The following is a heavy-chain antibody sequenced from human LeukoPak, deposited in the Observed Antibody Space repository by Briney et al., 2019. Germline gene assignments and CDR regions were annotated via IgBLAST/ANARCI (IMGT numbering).Heavy chain of an antibody. CDR2: INANNGYT. V-gene: IGHV1-2*02. Sequence: ASVKVSCKSSGYTFTDYFIHWVRQAPGQGLEWMGYINANNGYTRSPQKFQDRVSMSRDTSISTAYMELSRLTSDDTAVYYCAREPYQKCYDSWGQGTLVTVSS. J-gene: IGHJ4*02. CDR1: GYTFTDYF. D-gene: IGHD2-8*01. CDR3: AREPYQKCYDS.